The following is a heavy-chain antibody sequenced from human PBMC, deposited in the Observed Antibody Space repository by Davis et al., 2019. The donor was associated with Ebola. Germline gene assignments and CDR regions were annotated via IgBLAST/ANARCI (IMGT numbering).Heavy chain of an antibody. Sequence: GESLKISCKGSGYSFTSYWISWVRQMPGKGLGWMGIMYPGDSDTRYSPPFQGQVTISADKSISTAYLQWSSLKASDTAMYYCASLRRTITGMDDGFDIWGQGTMVTVSS. D-gene: IGHD2-8*02. CDR3: ASLRRTITGMDDGFDI. CDR1: GYSFTSYW. CDR2: MYPGDSDT. J-gene: IGHJ3*02. V-gene: IGHV5-51*01.